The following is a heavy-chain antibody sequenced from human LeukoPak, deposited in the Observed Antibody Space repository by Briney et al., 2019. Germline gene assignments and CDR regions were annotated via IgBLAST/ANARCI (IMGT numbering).Heavy chain of an antibody. V-gene: IGHV1-18*01. CDR1: GYTFTSYG. Sequence: ASVKVSCKASGYTFTSYGISWVRQAPGQGLEWMGWISAYNGNTNYAQKLQGRVTMTTDTSTSTAYMELRSLRSDDTAVYYCARDAGGYSGYTYYYYYYGMDVWGQGTTVTVSS. J-gene: IGHJ6*02. CDR3: ARDAGGYSGYTYYYYYYGMDV. CDR2: ISAYNGNT. D-gene: IGHD5-12*01.